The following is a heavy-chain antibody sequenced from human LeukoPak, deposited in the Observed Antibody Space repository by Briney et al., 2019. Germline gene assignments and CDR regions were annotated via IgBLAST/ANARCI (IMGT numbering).Heavy chain of an antibody. D-gene: IGHD6-13*01. CDR3: ARGQGQLDAFDI. J-gene: IGHJ3*02. CDR2: ISGSGGTT. Sequence: QAGGSLRLSCEVSGFTFSSYAMNWVRQAPGKGLEWVSAISGSGGTTYYADSVKGRFTISRDNSKNTLYLQMNNLRAEDTAVYYCARGQGQLDAFDIWGQGTMVTVSS. V-gene: IGHV3-23*01. CDR1: GFTFSSYA.